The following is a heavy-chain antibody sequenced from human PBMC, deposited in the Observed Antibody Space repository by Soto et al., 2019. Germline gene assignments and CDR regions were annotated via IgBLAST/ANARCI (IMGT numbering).Heavy chain of an antibody. CDR3: ARVGSYRAPYFDY. Sequence: GASVKVSCKASGYTFSSYYMNWVRQAPGQGLEWLGIINPSGGYTTYAQRFLGRVTMTSDTSTSTVHMELGSLTSEDTAVYYCARVGSYRAPYFDYWGQGTLVTVSS. J-gene: IGHJ4*02. D-gene: IGHD1-26*01. CDR1: GYTFSSYY. CDR2: INPSGGYT. V-gene: IGHV1-46*01.